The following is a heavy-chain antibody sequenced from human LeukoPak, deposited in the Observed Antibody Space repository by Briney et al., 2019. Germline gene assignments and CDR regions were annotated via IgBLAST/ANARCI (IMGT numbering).Heavy chain of an antibody. J-gene: IGHJ5*02. CDR3: ARDKGELLRAGFDP. Sequence: PSETLSLTCTVSGGSISSSSYYWGWIRQPPGKGLEWIGSIYYSGSTYYNPSLKSRVTISVDTSKNQFSLKLSSVTAADTAVYYCARDKGELLRAGFDPWGQGTLVTVSS. D-gene: IGHD1-26*01. V-gene: IGHV4-39*07. CDR2: IYYSGST. CDR1: GGSISSSSYY.